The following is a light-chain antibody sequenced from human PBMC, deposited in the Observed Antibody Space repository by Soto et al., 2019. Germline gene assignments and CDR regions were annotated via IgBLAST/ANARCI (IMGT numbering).Light chain of an antibody. CDR1: QSVSTN. V-gene: IGKV3-15*01. J-gene: IGKJ5*01. CDR2: GAS. CDR3: QQYNNWPPNT. Sequence: DMAMTQSAATLYVSPEESATLSCSASQSVSTNLAWYQQKPGQAARRLSYGASTRSAGIPARFSGSGSGTEFTLTISSLQYEDFAGYYCQQYNNWPPNTCGQGTRLEIK.